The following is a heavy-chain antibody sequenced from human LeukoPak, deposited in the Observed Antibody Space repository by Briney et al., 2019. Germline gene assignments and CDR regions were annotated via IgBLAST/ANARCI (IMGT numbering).Heavy chain of an antibody. CDR3: ARPSGYYSHGDAFDI. CDR2: IYPGDSDT. D-gene: IGHD3-22*01. V-gene: IGHV5-51*01. J-gene: IGHJ3*02. CDR1: AYSFTSYC. Sequence: GVSLQISSQGSAYSFTSYCIGWVRQMPGKGLEWMGTIYPGDSDTKYSPSFQGQVTISADKSISTAYLQWSSLKASDTAMYYCARPSGYYSHGDAFDIWGQGTMVTVSS.